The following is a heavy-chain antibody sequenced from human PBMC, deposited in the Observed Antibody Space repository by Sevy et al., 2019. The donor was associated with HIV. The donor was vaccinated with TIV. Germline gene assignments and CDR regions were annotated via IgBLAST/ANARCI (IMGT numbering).Heavy chain of an antibody. CDR3: ARGRCSTSCYAFDY. Sequence: GGSLRLSCAASGFTFSSYSMNWVRQAPGKGLEWVSYISSSSSTIYYADSVKGRFTISRDNAKNSLYLKMNSLRAEDTAVYYCARGRCSTSCYAFDYWGQGTLVTVSS. CDR1: GFTFSSYS. D-gene: IGHD2-2*01. J-gene: IGHJ4*02. CDR2: ISSSSSTI. V-gene: IGHV3-48*01.